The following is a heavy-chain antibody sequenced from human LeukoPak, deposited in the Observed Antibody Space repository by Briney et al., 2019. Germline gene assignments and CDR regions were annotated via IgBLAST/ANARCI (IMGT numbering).Heavy chain of an antibody. Sequence: PSETLSLTCTVSSGSISNYYWNWVRQPPGKGLEWIGSIYYSKNTYYNPSLKSRVTISADTSKNQFSLTLGSVSATDTAVYYCVSPRGFSYGYFDYWGQGTLVTVSS. J-gene: IGHJ4*02. CDR2: IYYSKNT. V-gene: IGHV4-59*05. D-gene: IGHD5-18*01. CDR1: SGSISNYY. CDR3: VSPRGFSYGYFDY.